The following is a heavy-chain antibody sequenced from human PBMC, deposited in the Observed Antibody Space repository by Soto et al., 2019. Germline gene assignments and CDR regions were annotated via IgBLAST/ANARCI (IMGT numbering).Heavy chain of an antibody. CDR3: AKDHWNLGWGGFDY. J-gene: IGHJ4*02. CDR1: GFTFSSYA. V-gene: IGHV3-23*01. CDR2: ISGSGGST. D-gene: IGHD1-7*01. Sequence: EVQLLESGGGLVQPGGSLRLSCAASGFTFSSYAMSWVRQAPGKGLEWVSAISGSGGSTYYADSVKGRFTISRDNSKNTLYLQMNSLRAADTAVYCCAKDHWNLGWGGFDYWGQGTLVTVSS.